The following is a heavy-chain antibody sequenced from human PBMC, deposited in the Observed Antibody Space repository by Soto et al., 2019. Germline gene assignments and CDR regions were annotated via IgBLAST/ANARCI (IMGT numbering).Heavy chain of an antibody. CDR1: GFTFSSYA. V-gene: IGHV3-64*01. J-gene: IGHJ4*02. CDR2: ISSNGGST. CDR3: ARGGRGYEFDY. Sequence: EVQLVESGGGLVQPGGSLRLSCAASGFTFSSYAMHWVRQAPGKGLEYVSAISSNGGSTDYANSVKGRFTIYRDNSKNTLYLQMGSLRAEDMAVYYCARGGRGYEFDYWGQGTLVTVSS. D-gene: IGHD5-12*01.